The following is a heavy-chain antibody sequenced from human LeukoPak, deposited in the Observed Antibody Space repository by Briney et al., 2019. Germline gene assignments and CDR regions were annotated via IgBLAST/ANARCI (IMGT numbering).Heavy chain of an antibody. CDR2: IWYDGSNK. Sequence: PGGSLRLSCAASGFTFSSYGMHWVRQAPGKGLEWVAVIWYDGSNKYYADSVKGRFTISRDNSKNTLYLQMNSLRAEDTAVYYCARDWGIYDILTGYYPNGWFDPWGQGTLVTVSS. J-gene: IGHJ5*02. V-gene: IGHV3-33*01. D-gene: IGHD3-9*01. CDR1: GFTFSSYG. CDR3: ARDWGIYDILTGYYPNGWFDP.